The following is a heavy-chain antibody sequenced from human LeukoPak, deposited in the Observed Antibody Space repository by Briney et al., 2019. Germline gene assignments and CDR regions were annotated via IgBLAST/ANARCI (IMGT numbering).Heavy chain of an antibody. J-gene: IGHJ4*02. V-gene: IGHV3-23*01. Sequence: PGGSLRLSCAVSGITLSNYGMSWVRQAPGKGLEWVAGISDSGGSTNYAASVKGRFTISRDNPKNPLYLQMNSLRAEDTAVYFCAKRGVVIRVILVGFHKEAYYFDSWGQGALVTASS. CDR1: GITLSNYG. CDR2: ISDSGGST. D-gene: IGHD3-10*01. CDR3: AKRGVVIRVILVGFHKEAYYFDS.